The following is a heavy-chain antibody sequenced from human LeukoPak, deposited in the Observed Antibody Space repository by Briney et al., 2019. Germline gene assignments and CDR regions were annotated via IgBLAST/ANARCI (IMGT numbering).Heavy chain of an antibody. CDR1: GITFSSYG. Sequence: GGSLRLSCAASGITFSSYGMSWVRQAPGKGLEWVSSISSTGGTTYYADSVKGRFTISRDNAKNSLYLQMNSLRAEDTAVYYCARDGEPYDSSGYYDHYFDYWGQGTLVTVSS. D-gene: IGHD3-22*01. V-gene: IGHV3-48*04. CDR2: ISSTGGTT. J-gene: IGHJ4*02. CDR3: ARDGEPYDSSGYYDHYFDY.